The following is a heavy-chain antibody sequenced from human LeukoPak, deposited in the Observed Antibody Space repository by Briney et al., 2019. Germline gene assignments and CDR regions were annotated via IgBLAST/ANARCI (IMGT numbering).Heavy chain of an antibody. D-gene: IGHD4-17*01. Sequence: GGSLRLSCAASGFTFTTYSMNWVRQAPGKGLEWVSSISSNGNYIYNADSLKGRFTISRDNAKNSLYLQMNSLRAEDTAVYYCARDQYGDYANDYWGQGTLVTVSS. CDR1: GFTFTTYS. CDR2: ISSNGNYI. CDR3: ARDQYGDYANDY. J-gene: IGHJ4*02. V-gene: IGHV3-21*01.